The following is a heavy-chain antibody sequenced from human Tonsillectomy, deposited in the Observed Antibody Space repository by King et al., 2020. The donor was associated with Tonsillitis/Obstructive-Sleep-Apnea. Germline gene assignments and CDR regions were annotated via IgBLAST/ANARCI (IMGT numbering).Heavy chain of an antibody. CDR3: ARARWLQHYYYYGMDV. D-gene: IGHD5-24*01. CDR2: IFSNDEK. J-gene: IGHJ6*02. V-gene: IGHV2-26*01. Sequence: VTLKESGPVLVKPTETLTLTCTVSGFSLSNARMGVSWIRQPPGKAPEWLAHIFSNDEKSYSTSLKSRLTISKDTSKSQVVLTMTNMDPVDTATYYCARARWLQHYYYYGMDVWGQGTTVTVSS. CDR1: GFSLSNARMG.